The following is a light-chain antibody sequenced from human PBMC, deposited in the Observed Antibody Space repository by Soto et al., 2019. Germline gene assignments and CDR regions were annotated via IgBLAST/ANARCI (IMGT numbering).Light chain of an antibody. V-gene: IGLV1-40*01. CDR2: GNN. CDR3: QSYDSSLSGWV. CDR1: SSNIGAAYD. Sequence: QSVLTQPPSVYGAPGQTVTISCTRSSSNIGAAYDVHWYQHLPGTAPKLLIYGNNNRPSGVPDRFSGSKSGTSASLAITGLQAEEEADDYGQSYDSSLSGWVFGGGTKLTVL. J-gene: IGLJ3*02.